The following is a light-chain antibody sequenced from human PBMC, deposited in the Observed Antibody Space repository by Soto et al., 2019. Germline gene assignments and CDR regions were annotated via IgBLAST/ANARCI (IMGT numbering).Light chain of an antibody. CDR3: QHTFNSPPWT. J-gene: IGKJ1*01. Sequence: TQSPSTLSASVGDRVTLTCRASQSVSSSYLAWYQQKPGQAPRLLIYGASSRATGIPDRFSGSGSGTDFTLTISSLQSEDFASYFCQHTFNSPPWTFGQGTKVDIK. CDR2: GAS. V-gene: IGKV3D-20*02. CDR1: QSVSSSY.